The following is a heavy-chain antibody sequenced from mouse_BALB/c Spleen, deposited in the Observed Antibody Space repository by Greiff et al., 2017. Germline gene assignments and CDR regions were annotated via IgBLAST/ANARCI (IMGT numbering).Heavy chain of an antibody. Sequence: EVQRVESGPGLVKPSQSLSLTCTVTGYSITSDYAWNWIRQFPGNKLEWMGYISYSGSTSYNPSLKSRISITRDTSKNQFFLQLNSVTTEDTATYYCARRDYYGSSFYFDYWGQGTTLTVSS. CDR1: GYSITSDYA. CDR2: ISYSGST. D-gene: IGHD1-1*01. CDR3: ARRDYYGSSFYFDY. V-gene: IGHV3-2*02. J-gene: IGHJ2*01.